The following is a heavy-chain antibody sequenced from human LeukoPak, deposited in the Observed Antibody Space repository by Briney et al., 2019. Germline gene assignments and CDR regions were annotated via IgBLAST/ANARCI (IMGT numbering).Heavy chain of an antibody. J-gene: IGHJ4*02. CDR3: ARDSFGLELRC. CDR1: RGTFSSYA. CDR2: IIPILGIA. Sequence: SVKVSCKASRGTFSSYAISWVRQAPGQGLEWMGRIIPILGIANYAQKFQGRVTITADKSTSTAYMELSSLRSEDTAVYYCARDSFGLELRCWGQGTLVTVSS. V-gene: IGHV1-69*04. D-gene: IGHD1-7*01.